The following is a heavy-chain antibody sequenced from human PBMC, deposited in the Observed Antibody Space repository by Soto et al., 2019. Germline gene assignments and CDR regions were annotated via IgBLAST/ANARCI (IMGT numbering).Heavy chain of an antibody. CDR1: GGTFSSYA. V-gene: IGHV1-69*13. CDR2: IIPIFGTA. CDR3: ARDLRSSSLGLYGMDV. D-gene: IGHD6-6*01. J-gene: IGHJ6*02. Sequence: SVKVSCKASGGTFSSYAISWVRQAPGQGLEWMGGIIPIFGTANYAQKFQGRVTITADESTSTAYMELSSLRSEDTAVYYCARDLRSSSLGLYGMDVWGQGTTVTVSS.